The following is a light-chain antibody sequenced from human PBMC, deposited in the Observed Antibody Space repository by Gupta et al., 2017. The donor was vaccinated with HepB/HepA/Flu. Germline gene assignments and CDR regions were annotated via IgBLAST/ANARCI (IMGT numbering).Light chain of an antibody. CDR1: HDIKTF. Sequence: EIQKTQSPSSLSSSVGDRVTITCQATHDIKTFLNWFQQKSGKAPRLLIYGASNLESGVPPRFSGSGSGTQFSLTITNLQPEDVASYVCQQYDHLPYTFGQGT. V-gene: IGKV1-33*01. CDR3: QQYDHLPYT. J-gene: IGKJ2*01. CDR2: GAS.